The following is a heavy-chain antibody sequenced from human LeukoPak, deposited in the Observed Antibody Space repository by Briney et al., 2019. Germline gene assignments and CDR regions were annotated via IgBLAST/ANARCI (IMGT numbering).Heavy chain of an antibody. CDR1: GFTFSSYW. J-gene: IGHJ4*02. CDR2: INSDGSST. D-gene: IGHD3-10*01. CDR3: ASATEVWFGELWPPDY. Sequence: PGGSLRLSCAASGFTFSSYWMHWVRQAPGEGLVWVSRINSDGSSTSYADSMKGRFTISRDNAKNTLYLQMNSLRAEDTAVYYCASATEVWFGELWPPDYWGQGTLVTVSS. V-gene: IGHV3-74*01.